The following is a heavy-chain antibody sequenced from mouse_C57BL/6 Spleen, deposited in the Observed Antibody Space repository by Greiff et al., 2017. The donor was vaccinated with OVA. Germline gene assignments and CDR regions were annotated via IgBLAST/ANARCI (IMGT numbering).Heavy chain of an antibody. D-gene: IGHD2-2*01. V-gene: IGHV1-22*01. CDR2: INPNNGGT. J-gene: IGHJ2*01. CDR3: ARGGYDGFDY. CDR1: GYTFTDYN. Sequence: EVQLQESGPELVKPGASVKMSCKASGYTFTDYNMHWVKQSHGKSLEWIGYINPNNGGTSYNQKFKGKATLTVNKSSSTAYMELRSLTSEDSAVYYCARGGYDGFDYWGQGTTLTVSS.